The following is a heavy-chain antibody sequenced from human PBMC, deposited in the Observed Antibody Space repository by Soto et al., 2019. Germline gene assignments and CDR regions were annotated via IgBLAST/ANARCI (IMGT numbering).Heavy chain of an antibody. D-gene: IGHD6-13*01. J-gene: IGHJ4*02. Sequence: QVQLVQSGAEVKKPGASVKVSCRTSGYNFIYYMHWVRQAPGQGLEWFGWNNPSNGGTNYAPKLEGRVSMTRDTSIRPVYVELSSHRSDDAAVYYCARGGSWFEYWGQGTLVTVSS. CDR1: GYNFIYY. V-gene: IGHV1-2*02. CDR3: ARGGSWFEY. CDR2: NNPSNGGT.